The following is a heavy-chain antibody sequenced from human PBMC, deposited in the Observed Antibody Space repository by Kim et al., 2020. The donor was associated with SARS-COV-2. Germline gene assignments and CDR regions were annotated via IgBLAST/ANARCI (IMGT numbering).Heavy chain of an antibody. J-gene: IGHJ4*02. CDR1: GYTFTSYA. CDR2: INTNTGNP. D-gene: IGHD3-9*01. Sequence: ASVKVSCKASGYTFTSYAMNWVRQAPGQGLEWMGWINTNTGNPTYAQDFTGRFVFSLDTSVSTAYLQISSLKAEDTAVYYCARDFDILTGYYNDYWGQGTLVTVSS. V-gene: IGHV7-4-1*02. CDR3: ARDFDILTGYYNDY.